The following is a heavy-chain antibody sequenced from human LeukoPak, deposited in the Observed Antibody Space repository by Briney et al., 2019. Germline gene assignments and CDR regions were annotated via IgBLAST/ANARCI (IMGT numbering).Heavy chain of an antibody. CDR2: IIPILGIA. D-gene: IGHD3-22*01. CDR3: AREWSGYYYDSRGYYPNWFDP. Sequence: SVKVSCKASGGTFSSYAISWVRQAPGQGLEWMGRIIPILGIANYAQKFQGRVTITADKSTSTAYMELSSLRSEDTAVYYCAREWSGYYYDSRGYYPNWFDPWGQGTLVTVSS. J-gene: IGHJ5*02. V-gene: IGHV1-69*04. CDR1: GGTFSSYA.